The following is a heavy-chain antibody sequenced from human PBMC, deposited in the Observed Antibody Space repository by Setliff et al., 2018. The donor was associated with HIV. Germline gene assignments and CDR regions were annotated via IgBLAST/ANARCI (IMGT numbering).Heavy chain of an antibody. J-gene: IGHJ4*02. CDR2: MDPKSGHT. V-gene: IGHV1-8*01. Sequence: ASVKVSCKASGYSFTDNDINWVRQATGQGLEWMGWMDPKSGHTVYAEKFQGRVTITRDTSISTAYMELSSLRSEDTAVYFCASSLRFLEWLLSSFDYWGQGTLVTVSS. CDR3: ASSLRFLEWLLSSFDY. CDR1: GYSFTDND. D-gene: IGHD3-3*01.